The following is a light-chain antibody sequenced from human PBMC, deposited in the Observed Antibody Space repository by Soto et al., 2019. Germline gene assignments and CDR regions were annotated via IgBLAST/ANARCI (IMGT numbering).Light chain of an antibody. CDR1: QSISSSY. CDR3: QQYGSSSWT. J-gene: IGKJ1*01. Sequence: EIVLTQSPGTLSLSPGERATLSCRASQSISSSYLVWYQQKPGQAPRLLIYGASSRATGIPDRFSGSGSGTDFTLTISKLEPEDFAVYYCQQYGSSSWTFGPGTKVEIK. CDR2: GAS. V-gene: IGKV3-20*01.